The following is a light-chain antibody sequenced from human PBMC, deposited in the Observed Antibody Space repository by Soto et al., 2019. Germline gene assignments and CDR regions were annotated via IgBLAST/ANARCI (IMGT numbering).Light chain of an antibody. J-gene: IGKJ1*01. CDR1: QSIRTH. CDR3: QQTYSPPSWT. Sequence: ENQMTQSPSSLSAPVGDSVTITCRVSQSIRTHLNWYQQRLGRAPKLLIYAASSLHRGVPSRFSGSGSGADFTLTINSLQPEDFAIYYCQQTYSPPSWTFGQGTKVDI. CDR2: AAS. V-gene: IGKV1-39*01.